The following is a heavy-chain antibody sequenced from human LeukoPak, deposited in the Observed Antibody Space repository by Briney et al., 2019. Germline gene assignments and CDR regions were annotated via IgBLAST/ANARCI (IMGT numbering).Heavy chain of an antibody. CDR3: ARGRTDTTAAGSFDY. CDR2: IYYSGST. D-gene: IGHD6-13*01. J-gene: IGHJ4*02. CDR1: GGSISSGGYY. V-gene: IGHV4-31*03. Sequence: NPSQTLSLTCTVSGGSISSGGYYWSWIRQHPGKGLEWIGYIYYSGSTYYNPSLKSRVTISVDTSKNQFSLKLSYVTAADTAVYYCARGRTDTTAAGSFDYWGQGTLVTVSS.